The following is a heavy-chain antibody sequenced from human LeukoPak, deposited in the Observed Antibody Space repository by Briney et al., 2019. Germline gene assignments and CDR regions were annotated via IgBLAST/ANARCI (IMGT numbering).Heavy chain of an antibody. CDR3: ARDLYNMVRQVGYFDL. Sequence: HPGRSLGLSCAASGFTFSSSALHWVRQAPGKGLEWVAVISYDGSNRYYADSVRGRFTISRDNSENTLYLQMNSLRAEDTAVYYCARDLYNMVRQVGYFDLWGRGTLVTVSS. V-gene: IGHV3-30-3*01. D-gene: IGHD3-10*01. CDR1: GFTFSSSA. CDR2: ISYDGSNR. J-gene: IGHJ2*01.